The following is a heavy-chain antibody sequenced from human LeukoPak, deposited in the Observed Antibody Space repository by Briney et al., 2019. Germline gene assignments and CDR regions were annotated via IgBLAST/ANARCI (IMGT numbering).Heavy chain of an antibody. CDR1: GGSISSYY. J-gene: IGHJ3*02. CDR2: IFHSGSS. CDR3: ARDRDYDFWSGEGAFDI. D-gene: IGHD3-3*01. V-gene: IGHV4-59*12. Sequence: PSETLSLTCTVSGGSISSYYWSWIRQPPGKGLEWIGTIFHSGSSYYNPTLKSRVTISVDTSKNQFSLKLNSVTAADTAVYYCARDRDYDFWSGEGAFDIWGQGTMVTVSS.